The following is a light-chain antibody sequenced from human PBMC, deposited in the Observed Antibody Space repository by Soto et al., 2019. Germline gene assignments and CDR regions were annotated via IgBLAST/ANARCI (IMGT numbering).Light chain of an antibody. V-gene: IGKV3-20*01. J-gene: IGKJ5*01. CDR3: QYYSSTLSIT. CDR1: QSVRSTY. Sequence: EIVLTQSPGILSLSPGERTTLSCRASQSVRSTYLAWYQQKPGQAPRLLIHGASSRATGIPDRFSGSGSGIVFTLTISRLEPEDFAVYYCQYYSSTLSITFGQGTRLEIK. CDR2: GAS.